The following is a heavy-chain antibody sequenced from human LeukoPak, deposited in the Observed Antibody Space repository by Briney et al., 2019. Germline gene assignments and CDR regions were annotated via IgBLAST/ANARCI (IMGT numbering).Heavy chain of an antibody. CDR1: GYTFTGYY. Sequence: ASVKVSCKASGYTFTGYYMHWVRQAPGQGLEWMGWINPNSGGTNYAQKFQGRVTMTRETSISTAYMELSRLRSDDTAVYYCARSKNIAAAGTGVGYWGQGTLVTVSS. CDR3: ARSKNIAAAGTGVGY. V-gene: IGHV1-2*02. CDR2: INPNSGGT. J-gene: IGHJ4*02. D-gene: IGHD6-13*01.